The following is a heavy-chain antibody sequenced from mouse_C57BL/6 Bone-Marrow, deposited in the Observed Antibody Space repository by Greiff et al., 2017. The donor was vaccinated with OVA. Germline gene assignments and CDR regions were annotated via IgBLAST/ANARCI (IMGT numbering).Heavy chain of an antibody. V-gene: IGHV2-2*01. D-gene: IGHD2-3*01. CDR2: IWSGGST. Sequence: QVQLQQSGPGLVQPSQSLSITCTVSGFSLTSYGVHWVRQSPGKGLEWLGVIWSGGSTDYNADFISRLSISKDNSKSQVFFKMNSLQADDTAIYYCARNFYDGGVGYWGQGTTLTVSS. J-gene: IGHJ2*01. CDR1: GFSLTSYG. CDR3: ARNFYDGGVGY.